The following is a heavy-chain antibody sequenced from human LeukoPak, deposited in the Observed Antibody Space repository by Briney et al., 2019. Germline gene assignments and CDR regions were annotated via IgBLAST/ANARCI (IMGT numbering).Heavy chain of an antibody. CDR1: GGTFSSYA. J-gene: IGHJ4*02. V-gene: IGHV1-69*04. D-gene: IGHD5-24*01. CDR2: IIPILGIA. Sequence: GASVKVSCKASGGTFSSYAISWVRQAPGQGLEWMGRIIPILGIANYAQKFQGRVTITADKSTSTAYMELSSLRSEDTAVYYCARVGNLRDGYNQVGVLPKYYFDYWGQGTLVTVSS. CDR3: ARVGNLRDGYNQVGVLPKYYFDY.